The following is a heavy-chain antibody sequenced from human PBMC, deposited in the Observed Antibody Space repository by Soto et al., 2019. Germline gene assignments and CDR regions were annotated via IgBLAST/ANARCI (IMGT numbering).Heavy chain of an antibody. Sequence: QVQLVESGGGVVQPGRSLRLSCAASGFSFRDYAMHWVRQAPGKGLEWVAIISYDASSKYNADSVKGRFTISRDNSKNTLYLQMNSLRTEDAAVYYCAAAYSNSWYNFVYWGQGTLVTVSS. V-gene: IGHV3-30-3*01. D-gene: IGHD6-13*01. CDR2: ISYDASSK. J-gene: IGHJ4*02. CDR1: GFSFRDYA. CDR3: AAAYSNSWYNFVY.